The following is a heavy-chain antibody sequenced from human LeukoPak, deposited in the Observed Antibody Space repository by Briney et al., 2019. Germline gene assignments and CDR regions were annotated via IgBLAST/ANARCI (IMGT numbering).Heavy chain of an antibody. Sequence: PGGSLRLSCAASGFTVSGNYMSWVSQAPGKGLEWVSVIYSSDNTYYIDSVKGRFTISRDNSKNTLYLQMNSLRAEDTAVYYCAGRRVLDASFDYWGQGTLVTVSS. D-gene: IGHD3-16*01. CDR1: GFTVSGNY. CDR2: IYSSDNT. CDR3: AGRRVLDASFDY. J-gene: IGHJ4*02. V-gene: IGHV3-66*02.